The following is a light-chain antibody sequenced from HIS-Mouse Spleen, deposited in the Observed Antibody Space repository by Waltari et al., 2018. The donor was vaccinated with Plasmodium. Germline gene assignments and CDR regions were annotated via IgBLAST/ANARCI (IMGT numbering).Light chain of an antibody. CDR1: ALTKQY. Sequence: SYELTQPPSVSVSPGPTARLTCSGDALTKQYAYLYQQKPGQAPVLVIYKDSERPSGIPGRFSGSSSGTTVTLTISGVQAEDEADYYCQSADSSGTPNWVFGGGTKLTVL. CDR3: QSADSSGTPNWV. J-gene: IGLJ3*02. CDR2: KDS. V-gene: IGLV3-25*03.